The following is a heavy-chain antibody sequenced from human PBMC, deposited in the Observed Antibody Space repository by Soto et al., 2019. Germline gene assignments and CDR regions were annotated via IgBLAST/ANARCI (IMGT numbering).Heavy chain of an antibody. J-gene: IGHJ3*02. CDR2: ISSSGDST. D-gene: IGHD4-17*01. Sequence: PGGSLRLSCAASGFIFSTYAMNWVHQAPGKGLEWVSAISSSGDSTYYAESVRGRFTISRDNSINTLYLQMSRLRTEDTAIYYCAHPRGYGVFDAVDIWGQGTMVTVSS. V-gene: IGHV3-23*01. CDR3: AHPRGYGVFDAVDI. CDR1: GFIFSTYA.